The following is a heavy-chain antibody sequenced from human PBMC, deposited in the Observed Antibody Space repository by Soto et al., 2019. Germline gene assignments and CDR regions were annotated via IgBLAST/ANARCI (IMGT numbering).Heavy chain of an antibody. J-gene: IGHJ1*01. Sequence: GGSQRLSSTSSGFTFRDYYMSWIRQAPGKGLEWVSHISGSGSTIYFADSVKGRFTISRDSAKNSLYLQMNSLRAEDTAVYYCARDCSSSSCYGYFQHWGQGTRVTVSS. V-gene: IGHV3-11*01. CDR2: ISGSGSTI. CDR1: GFTFRDYY. D-gene: IGHD2-2*01. CDR3: ARDCSSSSCYGYFQH.